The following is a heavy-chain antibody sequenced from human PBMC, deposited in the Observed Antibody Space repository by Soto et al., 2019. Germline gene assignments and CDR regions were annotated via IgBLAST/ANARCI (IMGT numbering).Heavy chain of an antibody. CDR2: IYYSGST. Sequence: SDTLSLTCTVSGGSISSSSYYWGWIRQPPGKGLEWIGSIYYSGSTYYNPSLKSRVTISVDTSKNQFSLKLSSVTAADTAVYYCAKTSTFLRYDFWSGSSSRAWYYFDYWGQGTLVTVSS. V-gene: IGHV4-39*01. J-gene: IGHJ4*02. CDR1: GGSISSSSYY. D-gene: IGHD3-3*01. CDR3: AKTSTFLRYDFWSGSSSRAWYYFDY.